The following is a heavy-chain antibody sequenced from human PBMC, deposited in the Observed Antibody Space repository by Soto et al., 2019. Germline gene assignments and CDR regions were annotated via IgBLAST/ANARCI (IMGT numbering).Heavy chain of an antibody. Sequence: QITLKESGPTLVEPTQTLTLTCTYSGFSLRTTGVGVGWIRQPPGKALEWLGIIYWNDDKRYSPSLKNRFTLTSDISQSQVVLTMTNMDPVDTATYYCAHTWGLPFDYWGQGTLVSVSS. J-gene: IGHJ4*02. CDR3: AHTWGLPFDY. CDR2: IYWNDDK. V-gene: IGHV2-5*01. D-gene: IGHD3-16*01. CDR1: GFSLRTTGVG.